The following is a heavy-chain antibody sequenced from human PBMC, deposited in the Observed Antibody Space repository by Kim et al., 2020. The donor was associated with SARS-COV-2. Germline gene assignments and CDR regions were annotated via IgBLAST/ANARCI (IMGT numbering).Heavy chain of an antibody. CDR3: ARDQGIAAGPVDY. CDR1: GGSISSSSYY. J-gene: IGHJ4*02. V-gene: IGHV4-39*07. D-gene: IGHD6-13*01. Sequence: SETLSLTCTVSGGSISSSSYYWGWIRQPPGKGLEWIGSIYYSGSTYYNPSLKSRVTISVDTSKNQFSLKLSSVTAADTAVYYCARDQGIAAGPVDYWGQGTLVTVSS. CDR2: IYYSGST.